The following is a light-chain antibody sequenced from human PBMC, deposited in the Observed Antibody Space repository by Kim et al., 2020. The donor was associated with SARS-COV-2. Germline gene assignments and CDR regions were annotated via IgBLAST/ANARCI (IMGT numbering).Light chain of an antibody. CDR1: EVGDKY. J-gene: IGLJ7*01. CDR3: QAWDSSTAV. Sequence: VSAGQTASITGSGDEVGDKYACWYQQKPGQSPVLVIYQDSKRPTGIPQRFSGSNSGNTATLTISGTQAMDEADYYCQAWDSSTAVFGGGTQLTVL. CDR2: QDS. V-gene: IGLV3-1*01.